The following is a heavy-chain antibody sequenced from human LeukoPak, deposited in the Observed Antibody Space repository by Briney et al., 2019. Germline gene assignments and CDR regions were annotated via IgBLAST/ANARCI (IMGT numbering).Heavy chain of an antibody. J-gene: IGHJ3*02. CDR1: GYTFTSYD. D-gene: IGHD3-3*01. V-gene: IGHV1-8*03. Sequence: ASVKVSCKXSGYTFTSYDINWVRQATRQGLEWMGWRNPNSGNTGYAQKFQGRVTITRNTSISAAYMELSSLRSEDTAVYYCARVDDFWSGYYTSDAFDIWGQGTMVTVSS. CDR3: ARVDDFWSGYYTSDAFDI. CDR2: RNPNSGNT.